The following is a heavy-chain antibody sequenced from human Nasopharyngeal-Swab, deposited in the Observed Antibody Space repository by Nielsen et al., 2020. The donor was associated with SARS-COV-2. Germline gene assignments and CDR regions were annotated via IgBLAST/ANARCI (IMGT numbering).Heavy chain of an antibody. CDR2: ISYDGSNK. Sequence: GSLKIPCAAPGLSFCSYAMLWVRQAPGKGLEWVAVISYDGSNKYYADSVKGRFTISRDNSKNTLYLQMNSLRAEDTAVYYCARDCGGDCYYFDYWGQGTLVTVSS. CDR1: GLSFCSYA. D-gene: IGHD2-21*02. CDR3: ARDCGGDCYYFDY. V-gene: IGHV3-30-3*01. J-gene: IGHJ4*02.